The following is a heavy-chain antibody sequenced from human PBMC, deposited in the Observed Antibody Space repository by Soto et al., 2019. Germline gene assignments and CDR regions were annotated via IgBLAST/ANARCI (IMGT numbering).Heavy chain of an antibody. Sequence: SETLSLTCAVYGGSISSYYWSWIRQPPGKGLEWIGYIYYSGSTNYNPSLKSRVTISVDTSKNQFSLKLSSVTAADTAVYYCARGTYYYGSGTAPGWFDPWGQGTLVTVSS. CDR3: ARGTYYYGSGTAPGWFDP. D-gene: IGHD3-10*01. J-gene: IGHJ5*02. V-gene: IGHV4-59*01. CDR1: GGSISSYY. CDR2: IYYSGST.